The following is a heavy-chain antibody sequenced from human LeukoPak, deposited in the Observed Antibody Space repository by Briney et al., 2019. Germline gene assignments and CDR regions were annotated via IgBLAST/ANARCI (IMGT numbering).Heavy chain of an antibody. D-gene: IGHD3-10*01. CDR3: AKGGRPYYYGSGNYYNVGFD. V-gene: IGHV3-30*02. J-gene: IGHJ4*02. Sequence: GGSLRLSCAASGFDFSSYAMQWVRQTPGKGLEWVAFIRYDGTEKNYADTVKGRFTISRENSKNILCLQMSSLRPEDTAVYFCAKGGRPYYYGSGNYYNVGFDWGQGTLVTVSS. CDR1: GFDFSSYA. CDR2: IRYDGTEK.